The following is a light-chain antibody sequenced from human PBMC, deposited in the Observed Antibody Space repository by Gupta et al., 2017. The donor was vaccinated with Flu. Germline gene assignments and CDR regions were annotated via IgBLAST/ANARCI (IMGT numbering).Light chain of an antibody. V-gene: IGLV10-54*04. CDR1: SNNVGNQG. J-gene: IGLJ3*02. CDR3: SGWDSSLKVGG. CDR2: RNN. Sequence: QAGLPQSPSVSTGLRQTATLTCTGNSNNVGNQGVTWLQQHQGHPPRRRSYRNNNRPSPILERFSASRAGNTASRNITGLEPEDEADDDGSGWDSSLKVGGFGGGTKLTVL.